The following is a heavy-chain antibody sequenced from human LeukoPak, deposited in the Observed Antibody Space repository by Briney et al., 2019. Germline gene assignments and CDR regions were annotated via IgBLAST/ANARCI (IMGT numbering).Heavy chain of an antibody. CDR1: GFTFSSYG. CDR2: ISYDGSNK. V-gene: IGHV3-30*18. CDR3: AKGGFRVTTSFDY. J-gene: IGHJ4*02. Sequence: GGSLRLSCAASGFTFSSYGMHWVRQAPGKGLEWVAVISYDGSNKYYADSVKGRFTISRDNSENTLYLQMNSLRAEDTAVYYCAKGGFRVTTSFDYWGQGTLVTVSS. D-gene: IGHD4-17*01.